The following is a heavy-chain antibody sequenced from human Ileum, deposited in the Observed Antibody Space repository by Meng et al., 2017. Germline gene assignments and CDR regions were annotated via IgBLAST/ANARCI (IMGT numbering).Heavy chain of an antibody. Sequence: QLQLMQWGAGMLKPSETLSLTCNVYGDSFTYYYWNWIRQPPGKGLEWIGEIHYSGSTNYSPSLKSRVTISEDTSQKLFSLRLRSVTAADTAVDYCARRIRGGSYLGWGQGTLVTVSS. CDR1: GDSFTYYY. V-gene: IGHV4-34*01. CDR2: IHYSGST. J-gene: IGHJ4*02. D-gene: IGHD1-26*01. CDR3: ARRIRGGSYLG.